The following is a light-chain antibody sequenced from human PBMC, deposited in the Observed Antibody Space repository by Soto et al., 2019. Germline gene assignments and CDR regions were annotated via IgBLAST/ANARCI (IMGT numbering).Light chain of an antibody. CDR1: QSISSY. Sequence: DIQMTQSPSSLSASVGARVTITCRASQSISSYLNWYQQKPGKAPKLLIYAASSLQSGVPSRFSGSGSGTDFTLAISSLQPEDFATYYCHQCYSTASITFGQGTRLEIK. CDR3: HQCYSTASIT. V-gene: IGKV1-39*01. CDR2: AAS. J-gene: IGKJ5*01.